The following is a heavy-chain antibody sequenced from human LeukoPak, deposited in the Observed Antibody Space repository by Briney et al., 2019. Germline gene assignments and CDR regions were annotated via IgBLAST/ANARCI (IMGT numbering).Heavy chain of an antibody. CDR1: GDSISSYY. V-gene: IGHV4-59*01. CDR3: ARARAYYYDSSGYYLDY. Sequence: PSESLSLTWTVSGDSISSYYWSWIRQPPGKGLEWIGYIYYSGSTNYNPSLKSRVTISVDTSKNQFSLKLSSVTAADTAVYYCARARAYYYDSSGYYLDYWGQGTLVTVSS. J-gene: IGHJ4*02. D-gene: IGHD3-22*01. CDR2: IYYSGST.